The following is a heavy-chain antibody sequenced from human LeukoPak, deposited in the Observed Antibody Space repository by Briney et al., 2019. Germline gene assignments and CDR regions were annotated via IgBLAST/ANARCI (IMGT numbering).Heavy chain of an antibody. CDR1: GGTFSSYA. CDR3: ARDGDCSSTSCYDY. Sequence: ASVKVSCKASGGTFSSYAISWVRQAPGQGLEWMGWINPNSGGTNYAQKFQGRVTMTRDTSISTAYMELSRLRSDDTAVYYCARDGDCSSTSCYDYWGQGTLVTVSS. V-gene: IGHV1-2*02. J-gene: IGHJ4*02. CDR2: INPNSGGT. D-gene: IGHD2-2*01.